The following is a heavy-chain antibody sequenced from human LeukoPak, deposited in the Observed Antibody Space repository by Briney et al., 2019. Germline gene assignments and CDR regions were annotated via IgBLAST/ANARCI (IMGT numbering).Heavy chain of an antibody. CDR1: GFNFSGYA. CDR3: VRDGDAYDFDL. D-gene: IGHD5-12*01. J-gene: IGHJ4*02. Sequence: GGSLRLSCSASGFNFSGYAMSWVRQAPGKGLMWVSRIKSDGSWTNYADSVRGRFTISRDNAKNTLFLQMVGLRAEDTAIYYCVRDGDAYDFDLWGQGILVTVSS. V-gene: IGHV3-74*01. CDR2: IKSDGSWT.